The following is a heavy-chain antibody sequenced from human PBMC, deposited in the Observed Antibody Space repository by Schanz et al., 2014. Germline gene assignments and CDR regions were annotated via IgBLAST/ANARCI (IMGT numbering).Heavy chain of an antibody. CDR2: ISNSGTTI. CDR3: AKDGIMVQGVIWERYFDS. V-gene: IGHV3-11*01. D-gene: IGHD3-10*01. Sequence: QVQLVESGGGLVKPGGSLRLSCAASGFIFDDYGMSWVRQVPGKGLEWVSYISNSGTTIYYADSVKGRFTISRDNAKNSLYLQMNSLRAEDTALYYCAKDGIMVQGVIWERYFDSWGQGTLVTVSS. J-gene: IGHJ4*02. CDR1: GFIFDDYG.